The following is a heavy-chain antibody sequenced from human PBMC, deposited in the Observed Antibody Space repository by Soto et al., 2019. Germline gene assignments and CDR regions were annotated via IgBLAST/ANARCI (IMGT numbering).Heavy chain of an antibody. CDR3: VASEGWLPGDD. D-gene: IGHD5-12*01. CDR2: ISVSGGRT. CDR1: GFTFSTEA. J-gene: IGHJ4*02. Sequence: EVQLLESGGGLVQPGGSLRLSCVASGFTFSTEAMNWVRQGPGKGLEWVAAISVSGGRTYHADSVKGRFAISRDNSKNTLYLQMNSLRAEDTAVYYCVASEGWLPGDDWGQGTLVTVSS. V-gene: IGHV3-23*01.